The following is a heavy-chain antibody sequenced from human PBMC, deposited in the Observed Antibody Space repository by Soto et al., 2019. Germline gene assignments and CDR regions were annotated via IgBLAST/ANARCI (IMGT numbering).Heavy chain of an antibody. CDR3: ARVGSTGTTGYYYYGMDV. J-gene: IGHJ6*02. Sequence: GGSQRLSCAASGFTFSSYGMHWVRQAPGKGLEWVAVIWYDGSNKYYADSVKGRFTISRDNSKNTLYLQMNSLRAEDTAVYYCARVGSTGTTGYYYYGMDVWGQGTTVTVSS. CDR2: IWYDGSNK. CDR1: GFTFSSYG. V-gene: IGHV3-33*01. D-gene: IGHD1-7*01.